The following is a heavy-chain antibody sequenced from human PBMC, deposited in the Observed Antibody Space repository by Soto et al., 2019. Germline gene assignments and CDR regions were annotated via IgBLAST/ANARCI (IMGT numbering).Heavy chain of an antibody. J-gene: IGHJ5*02. CDR3: ARSSSGNWFDP. Sequence: GASVKVSCKASGYTFTGYYMHCVRQAPGQGLEWMGWINPNSGGTNYAQKFQGWVTMTRDTSISTAYMELSRLRSDDTAVYYCARSSSGNWFDPWGQGTLVTVSS. D-gene: IGHD6-13*01. CDR1: GYTFTGYY. CDR2: INPNSGGT. V-gene: IGHV1-2*04.